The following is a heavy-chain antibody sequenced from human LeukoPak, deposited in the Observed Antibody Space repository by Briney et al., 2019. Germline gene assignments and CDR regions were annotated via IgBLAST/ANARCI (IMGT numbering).Heavy chain of an antibody. J-gene: IGHJ5*02. CDR3: ARGGCSGGSCYPPTNWFDP. V-gene: IGHV1-2*02. D-gene: IGHD2-15*01. CDR1: GYTFTGYY. CDR2: INPNSGGT. Sequence: ASVKVSCKASGYTFTGYYMHWVRQAPGQGLEWMGWINPNSGGTYYAQKFQGRVTMTRDTSISTAYMELSRLRSDDTAVYYCARGGCSGGSCYPPTNWFDPWGQGTLVTVSS.